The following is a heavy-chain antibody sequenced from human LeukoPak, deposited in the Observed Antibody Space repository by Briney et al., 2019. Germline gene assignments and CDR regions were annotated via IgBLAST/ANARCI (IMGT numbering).Heavy chain of an antibody. CDR2: ISYDGSNK. V-gene: IGHV3-30*19. J-gene: IGHJ4*02. Sequence: GGSLRLSCAASGFTFSSYGMHWVRQAPGKGLEWVAVISYDGSNKYYADSVKGRFTISRDNSKNTLYLQMNSLRAEDTAVYYCARDSITGDYGDYWNYWGQGTLVTVSS. CDR3: ARDSITGDYGDYWNY. CDR1: GFTFSSYG. D-gene: IGHD4-17*01.